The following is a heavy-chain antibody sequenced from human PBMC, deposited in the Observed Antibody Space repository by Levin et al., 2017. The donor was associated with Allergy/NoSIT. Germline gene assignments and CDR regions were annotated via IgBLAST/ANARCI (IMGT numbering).Heavy chain of an antibody. V-gene: IGHV1-2*02. D-gene: IGHD2-21*02. CDR2: INPNSGGT. Sequence: PLASVKVSCKASGYTFTGYYMHWVRQAPGQGLEWMGWINPNSGGTNYAQKFQGRVTMTRDTSISTAYMELSRLRSDDTAVYYCATESEVVTAIPVHWGQGTLVTVSS. CDR3: ATESEVVTAIPVH. CDR1: GYTFTGYY. J-gene: IGHJ4*02.